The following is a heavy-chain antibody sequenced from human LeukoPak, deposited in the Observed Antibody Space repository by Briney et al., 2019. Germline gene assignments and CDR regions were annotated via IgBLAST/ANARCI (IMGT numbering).Heavy chain of an antibody. J-gene: IGHJ5*02. Sequence: GGSLRLSCAASGFTFSSFDMNWVRQAPGKGLEWVSSISTSSRYIYYRDSVKGRFTISRDDAKNSLYLQMNSLRVEDTAVYYCARADCSGSTCYLQRSWFDPWAREPWSPSPQ. CDR1: GFTFSSFD. V-gene: IGHV3-21*01. CDR2: ISTSSRYI. D-gene: IGHD2-2*01. CDR3: ARADCSGSTCYLQRSWFDP.